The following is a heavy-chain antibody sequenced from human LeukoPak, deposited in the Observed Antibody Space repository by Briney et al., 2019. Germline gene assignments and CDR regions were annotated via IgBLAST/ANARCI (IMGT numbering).Heavy chain of an antibody. V-gene: IGHV1-69*05. CDR1: GGTFSSYA. J-gene: IGHJ3*02. D-gene: IGHD3-3*01. CDR3: ARDRITIFGASFDI. CDR2: IIPIFGTA. Sequence: ASVKVSCKASGGTFSSYAISWVRQAPGQGLEWMGRIIPIFGTANYAQKFQGRVTITTDKSTSTAYMELSSLRSEDTAVYYCARDRITIFGASFDIWGQGTMVTVSS.